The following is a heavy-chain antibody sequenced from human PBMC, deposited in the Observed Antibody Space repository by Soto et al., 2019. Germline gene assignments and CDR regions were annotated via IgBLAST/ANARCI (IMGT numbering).Heavy chain of an antibody. CDR2: ISGSGGST. Sequence: EVQLLESGGGLVQPGGSLSLSCAASGFTFSSYAMSWVRQAPGKGLEWVSAISGSGGSTYYADSVKGRFTISRDNSKNTLYLQMNSLRAEDTAVYYGAKDGGNFGELDLFDPWGQGTLVTVSS. D-gene: IGHD3-10*01. J-gene: IGHJ5*02. CDR1: GFTFSSYA. V-gene: IGHV3-23*01. CDR3: AKDGGNFGELDLFDP.